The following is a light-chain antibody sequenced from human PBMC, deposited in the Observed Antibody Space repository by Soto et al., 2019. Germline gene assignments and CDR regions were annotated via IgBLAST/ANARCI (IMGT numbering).Light chain of an antibody. Sequence: QSALTQPASVSASPGQSITISCTGTSSDVGGYKFVSWYQHHPGKAPKLMIYKVNNRPSGVSNRFSGSKSGNTASLTISGLQPEDEADYYCRSYTSANTRVFGVGTKVTVL. CDR2: KVN. V-gene: IGLV2-14*01. CDR3: RSYTSANTRV. CDR1: SSDVGGYKF. J-gene: IGLJ3*02.